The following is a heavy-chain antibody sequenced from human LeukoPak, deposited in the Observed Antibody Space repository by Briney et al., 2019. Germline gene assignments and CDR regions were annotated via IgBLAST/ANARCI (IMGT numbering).Heavy chain of an antibody. V-gene: IGHV1-46*01. CDR3: ARGLLRFLEWPSPNFDY. CDR2: INPSGGST. J-gene: IGHJ4*02. D-gene: IGHD3-3*01. Sequence: ASVKVSCTASGYTFTSYYMHWVRQAPGQGLEWMGIINPSGGSTSYAQKFQGRVTMTRDTSTSTVYMELSSLRSEDTAVYYCARGLLRFLEWPSPNFDYWGQGTLVTVSS. CDR1: GYTFTSYY.